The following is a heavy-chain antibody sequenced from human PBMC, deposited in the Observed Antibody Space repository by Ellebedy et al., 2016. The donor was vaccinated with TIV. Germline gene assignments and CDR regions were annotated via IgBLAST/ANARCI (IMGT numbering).Heavy chain of an antibody. Sequence: GESLKISCAASGFTFSSYWMHWVRQAPGKGLVWVSRINSDGSSTTYADSVKGRFTISRDNSKNTLYLQMTSLRAEDTALYYCAKDFIYGDYADYWGQGTLVTVSS. CDR2: INSDGSST. D-gene: IGHD4-17*01. CDR1: GFTFSSYW. J-gene: IGHJ4*02. CDR3: AKDFIYGDYADY. V-gene: IGHV3-74*01.